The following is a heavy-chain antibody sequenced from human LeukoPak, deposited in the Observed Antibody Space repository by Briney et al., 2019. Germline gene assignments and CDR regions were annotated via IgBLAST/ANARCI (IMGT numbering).Heavy chain of an antibody. CDR3: ASIDYGGNSLADAFDI. Sequence: ASVKVSCKASGYTFTSYYMHWVRQAPGQGLEWMGVINPSGGSTSYAQKFQGRVTMTRDMSTSTVYMELSSLRSEGTAVYYCASIDYGGNSLADAFDIWGQGTMVTVSS. D-gene: IGHD4-23*01. CDR1: GYTFTSYY. V-gene: IGHV1-46*01. J-gene: IGHJ3*02. CDR2: INPSGGST.